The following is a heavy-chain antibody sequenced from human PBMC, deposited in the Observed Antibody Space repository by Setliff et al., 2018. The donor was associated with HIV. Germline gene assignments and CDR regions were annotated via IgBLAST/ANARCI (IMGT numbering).Heavy chain of an antibody. CDR3: AKHGFERKSPYNWFDS. CDR2: IYPDDSAT. D-gene: IGHD3-16*01. J-gene: IGHJ5*01. V-gene: IGHV5-51*01. CDR1: GYSFSDNW. Sequence: GESLKISCKGFGYSFSDNWIGWVRQMPGEGLEWMGIIYPDDSATRYSPSFQGQVTISADKSINTAYLRWRSLRASDTAIYFCAKHGFERKSPYNWFDSWGQGTLVTVSS.